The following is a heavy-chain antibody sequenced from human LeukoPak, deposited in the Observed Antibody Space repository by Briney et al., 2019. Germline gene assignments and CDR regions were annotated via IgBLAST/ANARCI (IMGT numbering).Heavy chain of an antibody. Sequence: GGSLRLSCAGYGITLSELWMNWVRQVPGKGLEWVANIKQDGSEKKYVDSVKGQFTISRDNAKNSVYLQMNSLRVDDTAVYYCVGGYGWLPDYWGQGALVTVSS. D-gene: IGHD6-19*01. J-gene: IGHJ4*02. CDR1: GITLSELW. CDR2: IKQDGSEK. V-gene: IGHV3-7*04. CDR3: VGGYGWLPDY.